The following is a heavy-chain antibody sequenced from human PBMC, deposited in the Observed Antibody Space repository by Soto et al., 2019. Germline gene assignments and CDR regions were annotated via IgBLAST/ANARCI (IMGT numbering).Heavy chain of an antibody. CDR2: ISAYNGNT. J-gene: IGHJ3*02. CDR1: GYTFTSYG. D-gene: IGHD3-22*01. CDR3: ARDVGAYYYDSSGYYPDAFDI. Sequence: GASVKVSCKASGYTFTSYGISWVRQAPGQGLGWMGWISAYNGNTNYAQKLQGRVTMTTDTSTSTAYMELRSLRSDDTAVYYCARDVGAYYYDSSGYYPDAFDIWGQGTMVTVSS. V-gene: IGHV1-18*01.